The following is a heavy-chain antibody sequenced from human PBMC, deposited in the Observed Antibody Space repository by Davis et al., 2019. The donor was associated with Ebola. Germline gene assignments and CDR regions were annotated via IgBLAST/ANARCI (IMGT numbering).Heavy chain of an antibody. Sequence: GESLKISCAASGFTFSSYAMHWVRQAPGKGLEWVAVISYDGSNKYYADSVKGRFTISRDNSKNTLYLQMNSLRAEDTAVYYCARGSGYSSSWLDYWGQGTLVTVSS. CDR2: ISYDGSNK. D-gene: IGHD6-13*01. CDR1: GFTFSSYA. V-gene: IGHV3-30-3*01. CDR3: ARGSGYSSSWLDY. J-gene: IGHJ4*02.